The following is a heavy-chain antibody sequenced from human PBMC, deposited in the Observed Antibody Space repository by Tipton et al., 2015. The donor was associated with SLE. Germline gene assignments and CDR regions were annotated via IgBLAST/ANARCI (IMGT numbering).Heavy chain of an antibody. J-gene: IGHJ3*02. CDR1: GFTFRSYA. D-gene: IGHD3-22*01. Sequence: SLRLSCAASGFTFRSYAMHWVRQAPGTGLEWVAVISYDGSNKSYADSVKGRFTISRDNSKNTLYLQMNSLRAEDTAVYYCTRDLEITMIVGAFDIWGHWTTGTVSS. CDR2: ISYDGSNK. V-gene: IGHV3-30-3*01. CDR3: TRDLEITMIVGAFDI.